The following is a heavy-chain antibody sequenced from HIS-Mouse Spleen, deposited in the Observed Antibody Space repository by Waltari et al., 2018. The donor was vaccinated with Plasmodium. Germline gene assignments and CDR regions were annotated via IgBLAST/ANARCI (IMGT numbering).Heavy chain of an antibody. Sequence: QVQLQESGPGLVKPSETLSLTCTVPGGSIISYYWICIRQPPSNGLEWIGYIYDSVSTNHNPSLKRRVTISVDTSKNQVSLKLSSVTAADTAVYYCARLRYSYGYFDYWGQGTLVTVSS. CDR1: GGSIISYY. CDR2: IYDSVST. CDR3: ARLRYSYGYFDY. V-gene: IGHV4-59*08. D-gene: IGHD5-18*01. J-gene: IGHJ4*02.